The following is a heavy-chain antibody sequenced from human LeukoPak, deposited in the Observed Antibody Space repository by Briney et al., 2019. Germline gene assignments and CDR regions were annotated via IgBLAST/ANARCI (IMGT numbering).Heavy chain of an antibody. J-gene: IGHJ3*02. CDR2: IKQDGSEK. D-gene: IGHD2-15*01. CDR1: GNTLSIYR. V-gene: IGHV3-7*04. CDR3: ARGGLYWHI. Sequence: GGSLRLSCGASGNTLSIYRMSGVRQAPGKGVEGVANIKQDGSEKNYVDSVKGRFTISRDNARSSLYLQMDSLRAEDAALYYCARGGLYWHIWGQGTMVTASA.